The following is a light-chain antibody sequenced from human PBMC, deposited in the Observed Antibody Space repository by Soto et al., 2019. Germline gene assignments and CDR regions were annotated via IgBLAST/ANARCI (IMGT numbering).Light chain of an antibody. CDR3: QSYDRSLSDYV. V-gene: IGLV1-40*01. CDR2: DNT. J-gene: IGLJ1*01. Sequence: QSVLTQPPSVCGAPGQRVTISCTGSSSNIGAGYDVHWYQHLPGTAPNLLIYDNTNRPSGVPDRFSGSKSGTSASLAITGLQAEDEADYYCQSYDRSLSDYVFGSGTKLTVL. CDR1: SSNIGAGYD.